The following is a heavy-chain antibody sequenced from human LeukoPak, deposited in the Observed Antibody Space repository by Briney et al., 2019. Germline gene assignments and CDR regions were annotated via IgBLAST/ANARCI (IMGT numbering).Heavy chain of an antibody. CDR1: RFTFSTYW. J-gene: IGHJ4*02. Sequence: GGSLRLSCAASRFTFSTYWMHWVRQAPGKGLVWVSRINGDGGSRNYADSVKGRFTIYRDNAKNTLYLQMSSLRVEDTAVYYCASASSHRTAAGGDYWGQGTLVTVST. V-gene: IGHV3-74*01. CDR3: ASASSHRTAAGGDY. CDR2: INGDGGSR. D-gene: IGHD6-13*01.